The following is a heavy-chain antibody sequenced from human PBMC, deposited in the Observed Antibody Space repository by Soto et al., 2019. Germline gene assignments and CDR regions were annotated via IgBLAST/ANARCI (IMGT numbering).Heavy chain of an antibody. Sequence: SETLSLTCTVSGGSISSSSYYWGWIRQPPGKGLEWIGSIYYSGSTYYNPSLKSRVTISVDTSKNQFSLKLSSVTAADTAVYYCARLPTDYGDYALSTLDYWGQGTLVTVSS. V-gene: IGHV4-39*01. D-gene: IGHD4-17*01. CDR3: ARLPTDYGDYALSTLDY. J-gene: IGHJ4*02. CDR1: GGSISSSSYY. CDR2: IYYSGST.